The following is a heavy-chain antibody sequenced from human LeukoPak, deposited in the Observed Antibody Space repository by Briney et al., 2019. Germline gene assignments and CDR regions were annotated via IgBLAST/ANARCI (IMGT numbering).Heavy chain of an antibody. V-gene: IGHV3-30-3*01. Sequence: GRSLRLSCAASGFTFSSYAMHWVRQAPGKGLERVAVISYDGSNKYYADSVKGRFTISRDNSKNTLYLQMNSLRAEDTAVYYCAREWELDYWGQGTLVTVSS. CDR2: ISYDGSNK. CDR3: AREWELDY. J-gene: IGHJ4*02. D-gene: IGHD1-26*01. CDR1: GFTFSSYA.